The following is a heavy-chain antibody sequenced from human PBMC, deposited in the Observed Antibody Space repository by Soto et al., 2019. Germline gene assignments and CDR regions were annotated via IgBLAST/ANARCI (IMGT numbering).Heavy chain of an antibody. CDR1: GGSISSSNW. Sequence: QVQLQESGPGLVKPSGTLSLTCAVSGGSISSSNWWSWVRQPPGKGLEWIGEIYHSGSTNYNPSLKSRVTISVDKSKNQFSLKLSSVTAADTAVYYCARDQKGSGSFEPLGWAFDIWGQGTMVTVSS. CDR3: ARDQKGSGSFEPLGWAFDI. J-gene: IGHJ3*02. CDR2: IYHSGST. D-gene: IGHD3-10*01. V-gene: IGHV4-4*02.